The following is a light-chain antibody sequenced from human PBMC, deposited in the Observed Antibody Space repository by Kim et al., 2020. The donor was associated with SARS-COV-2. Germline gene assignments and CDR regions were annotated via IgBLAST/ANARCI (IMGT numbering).Light chain of an antibody. CDR2: DVS. CDR1: SSDVGGYNF. J-gene: IGLJ3*02. CDR3: CSYTINGWV. Sequence: QSALTQPASVSGSPGQSITISCTGTSSDVGGYNFVSWYQQHPGKAPVLMIYDVSKRPAGVSNRFSGSKSANTASLTISGLQAEDEDDYYSCSYTINGWVFGGGTQLTVL. V-gene: IGLV2-14*01.